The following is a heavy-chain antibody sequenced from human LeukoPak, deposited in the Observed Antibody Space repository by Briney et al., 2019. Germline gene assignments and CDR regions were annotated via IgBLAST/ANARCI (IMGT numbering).Heavy chain of an antibody. V-gene: IGHV4-39*01. Sequence: LTCTVSGDSISSSPYFWGWVRQSPGEGLEWVGVIYYTGSAYYNPSLKSRVTISVDTSKNQSSLTVRSVTAADTTIYYCARHAAVAGTAWFDPWGQGTKVIVSS. D-gene: IGHD6-19*01. CDR2: IYYTGSA. CDR3: ARHAAVAGTAWFDP. CDR1: GDSISSSPYF. J-gene: IGHJ5*02.